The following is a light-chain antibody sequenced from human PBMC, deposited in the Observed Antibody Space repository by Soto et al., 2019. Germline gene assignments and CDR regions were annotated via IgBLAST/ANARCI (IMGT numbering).Light chain of an antibody. V-gene: IGLV1-44*01. Sequence: QLVLTQAPSASGTPGQRVTISCSGSSSNIGSHTVSWYQQLPGTAPKLLIYDVSYRPSGISHRFSGSESAYTASLTISGLQAEDEADYYCSSYSFTTSLYVFGTGTKLTVL. CDR2: DVS. CDR3: SSYSFTTSLYV. CDR1: SSNIGSHT. J-gene: IGLJ1*01.